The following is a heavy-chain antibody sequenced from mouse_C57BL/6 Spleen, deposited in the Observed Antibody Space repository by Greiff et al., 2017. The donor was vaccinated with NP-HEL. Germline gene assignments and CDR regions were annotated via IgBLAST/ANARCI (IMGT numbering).Heavy chain of an antibody. D-gene: IGHD1-1*01. J-gene: IGHJ1*03. V-gene: IGHV1-39*01. CDR2: INPNYGTT. CDR3: ARVTTVVATTGGYFDV. CDR1: GYSFTDYN. Sequence: VQLQQSGPELVKPGASVKISCKASGYSFTDYNMNWVKQSNGKSLEWIGVINPNYGTTSYNQKFKGKATLTVDQSSSTAYMQLNSLTSEDSAVYYCARVTTVVATTGGYFDVWGTGTTVTVSS.